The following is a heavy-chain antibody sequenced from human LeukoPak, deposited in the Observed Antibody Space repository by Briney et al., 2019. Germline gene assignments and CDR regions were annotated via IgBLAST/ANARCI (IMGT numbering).Heavy chain of an antibody. D-gene: IGHD6-13*01. J-gene: IGHJ4*02. CDR2: INAGNGNT. CDR1: GYTFTGYY. Sequence: ASVKVSCKASGYTFTGYYMHWVRQAPGQRLEWMGWINAGNGNTKYSQKFQDRVTITRDASASTAYMELSSLRSEDMAVYCCARGIWTSHTVGYYFDNWGQGTLVTVSS. V-gene: IGHV1-3*03. CDR3: ARGIWTSHTVGYYFDN.